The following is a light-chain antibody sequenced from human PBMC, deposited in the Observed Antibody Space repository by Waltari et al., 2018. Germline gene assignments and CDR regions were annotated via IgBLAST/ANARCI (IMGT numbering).Light chain of an antibody. Sequence: DIVMTQSPLSLPVTLGEPASISCRSSQSLLHSSGYNYLDWYLQKPGQSPQLLVYLGSHRAAVVPDRFSGSGSGTDFTLKISRVEAEDVGVYYCMQPLQTPWTFGQGTKVEIK. CDR2: LGS. V-gene: IGKV2-28*01. CDR3: MQPLQTPWT. CDR1: QSLLHSSGYNY. J-gene: IGKJ1*01.